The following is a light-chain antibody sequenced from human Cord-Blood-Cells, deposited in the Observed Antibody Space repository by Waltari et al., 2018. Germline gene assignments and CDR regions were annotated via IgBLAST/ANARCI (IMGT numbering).Light chain of an antibody. CDR1: SSDVGGYNY. CDR3: SSYTSSSTVV. V-gene: IGLV2-14*01. CDR2: DFS. J-gene: IGLJ2*01. Sequence: QSALTQPASVSGSPGQSITISCTGTSSDVGGYNYVSWYQQHPGKAPKLMIYDFSNRPSGCSNLFSASKSGTPASLTISGLQSEDEAAYYCSSYTSSSTVVFGGGTKLTVL.